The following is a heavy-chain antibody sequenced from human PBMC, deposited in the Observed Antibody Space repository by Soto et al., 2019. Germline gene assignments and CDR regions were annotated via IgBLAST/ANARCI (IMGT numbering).Heavy chain of an antibody. CDR2: VYYSGGA. D-gene: IGHD2-21*02. J-gene: IGHJ6*02. CDR3: TRDGDGRVTTNPYYYYGMDV. V-gene: IGHV4-59*01. CDR1: GGSIYTYY. Sequence: SETLSLTCNVSGGSIYTYYWSWIRQPPGKGLEWIGNVYYSGGAKCNPSVKRRVSISVDTSKNQFSLNLSSVTAADTAVYYCTRDGDGRVTTNPYYYYGMDVWGPGITVTVSS.